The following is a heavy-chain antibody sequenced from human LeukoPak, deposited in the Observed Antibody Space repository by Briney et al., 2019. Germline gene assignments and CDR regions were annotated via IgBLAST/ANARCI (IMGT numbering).Heavy chain of an antibody. J-gene: IGHJ6*03. D-gene: IGHD2-2*01. V-gene: IGHV3-43D*03. Sequence: GGSLRLSCAASGFTFDDYAMHWVRQVPGKGLEWVSLISWNGGSTDYADSVKGRFTISRDNSKNSLYLQMNSLRAGDTALYYCAKDIGCSSTSCPSYHYYYYMDVWGKGTTVTVSS. CDR2: ISWNGGST. CDR1: GFTFDDYA. CDR3: AKDIGCSSTSCPSYHYYYYMDV.